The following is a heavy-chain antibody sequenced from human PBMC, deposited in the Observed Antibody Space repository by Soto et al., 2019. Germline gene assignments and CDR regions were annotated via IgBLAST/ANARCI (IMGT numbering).Heavy chain of an antibody. D-gene: IGHD3-10*01. Sequence: SETRSLTCSVSGGSISSFTYYWGWIRQPPGKGLEWIGTVYYNENTYYNPSLKSRVTITVDTAKNQFSLNLRSVTAADTAMYFCARRERYYGSAGVFDPRGPGTLVTVSS. CDR1: GGSISSFTYY. V-gene: IGHV4-39*01. CDR2: VYYNENT. CDR3: ARRERYYGSAGVFDP. J-gene: IGHJ5*02.